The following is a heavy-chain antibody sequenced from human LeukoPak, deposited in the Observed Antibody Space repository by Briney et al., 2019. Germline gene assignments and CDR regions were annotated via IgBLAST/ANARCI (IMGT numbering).Heavy chain of an antibody. CDR3: ARGRGNLSS. Sequence: SDTLSLTCIVSGGSIYSRNYYWGWIRQPPGKGLEWIGIIYYSGSTDYNPSLKSRVTISVDTSKNQFSLKLSSVTAADTAVYYCARGRGNLSSWGQGTLVTVSS. D-gene: IGHD3-16*01. V-gene: IGHV4-39*07. CDR2: IYYSGST. J-gene: IGHJ4*02. CDR1: GGSIYSRNYY.